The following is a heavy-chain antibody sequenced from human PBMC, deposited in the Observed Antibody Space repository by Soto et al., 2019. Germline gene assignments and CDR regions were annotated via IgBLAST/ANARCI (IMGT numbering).Heavy chain of an antibody. CDR1: GFIFENFG. J-gene: IGHJ5*02. D-gene: IGHD1-26*01. Sequence: GGSLRLSCAASGFIFENFGMSWVRQAPGKGLEWISSISGSGFKKYYADSVKGRFTISRDNSKSTVYLELNNLSAEDTAVYHCAKNQGVELVPLATVDWFDPWGQGSVVTVST. CDR3: AKNQGVELVPLATVDWFDP. CDR2: ISGSGFKK. V-gene: IGHV3-23*01.